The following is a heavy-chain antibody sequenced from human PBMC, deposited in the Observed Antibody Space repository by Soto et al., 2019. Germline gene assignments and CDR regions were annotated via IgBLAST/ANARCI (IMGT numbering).Heavy chain of an antibody. D-gene: IGHD1-1*01. Sequence: ASVKVSFKASGYPFTTYGISWVRQPPGQDLEWMGWISGYNDNTNYAQKFQGRVTMTTDTSTSTDYMEVTSLRSDDTAVYYCARENWNYDYYYGMDIWGQGATVTVSS. CDR2: ISGYNDNT. CDR1: GYPFTTYG. CDR3: ARENWNYDYYYGMDI. V-gene: IGHV1-18*04. J-gene: IGHJ6*01.